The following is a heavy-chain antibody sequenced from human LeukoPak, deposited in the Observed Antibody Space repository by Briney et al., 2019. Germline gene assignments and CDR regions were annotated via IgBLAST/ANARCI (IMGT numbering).Heavy chain of an antibody. CDR2: ISSSGSTI. CDR1: GFTFSDYY. V-gene: IGHV3-11*01. D-gene: IGHD3-3*01. CDR3: ARDQGYYDFWSGWLNWFDP. J-gene: IGHJ5*02. Sequence: GGSLRLSCAASGFTFSDYYMSWIRQAPGKGLEWVSYISSSGSTIYYADSVKGRFTISRDNAKNSLYLQMNSLRAEDTAVYYCARDQGYYDFWSGWLNWFDPWGQGTLVTVSS.